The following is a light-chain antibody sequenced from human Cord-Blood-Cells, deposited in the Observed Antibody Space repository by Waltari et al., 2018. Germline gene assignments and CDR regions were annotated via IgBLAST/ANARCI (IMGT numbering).Light chain of an antibody. CDR1: SLRSSY. Sequence: SSELTQDPAVSVALGQTVRITCQGDSLRSSYASWYQQKPGQAPVLVIYGKNNRPSWIPDRFSGSSSGNTASLTITGAQAEDEADYYCNSRDSSGNHYVFGTGTKVTVL. V-gene: IGLV3-19*01. J-gene: IGLJ1*01. CDR3: NSRDSSGNHYV. CDR2: GKN.